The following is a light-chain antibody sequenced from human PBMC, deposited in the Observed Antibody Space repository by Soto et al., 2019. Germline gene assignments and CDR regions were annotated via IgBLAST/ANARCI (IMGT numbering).Light chain of an antibody. J-gene: IGKJ1*01. Sequence: DIQMTQSPSTLPASVGDRVTITCRASQGISSWLAWYQQKPGKAPKLLIYDASSLESGVPQRFSGSGSGTEFTLTISSLQTDDFSTYYCQQYHSYWTFGQGTKVDI. CDR3: QQYHSYWT. CDR2: DAS. V-gene: IGKV1-5*01. CDR1: QGISSW.